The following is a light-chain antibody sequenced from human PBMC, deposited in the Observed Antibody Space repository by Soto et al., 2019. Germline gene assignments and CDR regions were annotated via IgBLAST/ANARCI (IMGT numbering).Light chain of an antibody. CDR3: QQYYGAPLT. CDR2: WAS. V-gene: IGKV4-1*01. Sequence: DIVMTQSPDSLAVSLGERATINCKSSQSIFYSPNNKNFLAWYQQQPGQPPKLLIYWASTRESGVPDRFSGSESGTDFTLTISSLQAEDVAVYYCQQYYGAPLTFGGGTKVEIK. CDR1: QSIFYSPNNKNF. J-gene: IGKJ4*01.